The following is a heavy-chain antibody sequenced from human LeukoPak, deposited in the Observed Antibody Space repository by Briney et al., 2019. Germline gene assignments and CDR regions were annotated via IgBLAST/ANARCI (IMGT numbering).Heavy chain of an antibody. J-gene: IGHJ4*02. CDR1: GGSISSSSYY. Sequence: SETLSLTCTVSGGSISSSSYYWGWIRQPPGKGLEWIGSIYYSGSTYYNPSLKSRVTISVDTSKNQFSLKLSSVTAADTAVYYCARDRGGYRGYSYGPGRFDYWGQGTLVTVSS. CDR3: ARDRGGYRGYSYGPGRFDY. CDR2: IYYSGST. V-gene: IGHV4-39*07. D-gene: IGHD5-18*01.